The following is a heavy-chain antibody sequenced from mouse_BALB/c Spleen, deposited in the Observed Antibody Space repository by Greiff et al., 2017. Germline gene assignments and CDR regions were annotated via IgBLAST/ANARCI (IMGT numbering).Heavy chain of an antibody. D-gene: IGHD4-1*01. CDR1: GFNIKDTY. Sequence: EVQLQQSGAELVKPGASVKLSCTASGFNIKDTYMHWVKQRPEQGLEWIGRIDPANDNIKYDPKFQGKATITADTSSNTAYLQLSSLTSEDTAVYYCALNWEGCAYWGQGTLVTVSA. CDR2: IDPANDNI. V-gene: IGHV14-3*02. CDR3: ALNWEGCAY. J-gene: IGHJ3*01.